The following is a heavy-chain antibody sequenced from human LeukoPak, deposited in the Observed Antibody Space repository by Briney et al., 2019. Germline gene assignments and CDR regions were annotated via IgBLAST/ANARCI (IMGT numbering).Heavy chain of an antibody. CDR3: ARGRVSSSSWQSVYYYYLYMDV. CDR2: IDHTGST. Sequence: SETLSLTCSVSGDSISMYYWNWIRQSPGKGLEWIGYIDHTGSTNYNPSLNSRVTISRDTSTNHFSLKLSSVTAADTTVYFCARGRVSSSSWQSVYYYYLYMDVWGKGSTVTVSS. J-gene: IGHJ6*03. D-gene: IGHD6-13*01. V-gene: IGHV4-59*01. CDR1: GDSISMYY.